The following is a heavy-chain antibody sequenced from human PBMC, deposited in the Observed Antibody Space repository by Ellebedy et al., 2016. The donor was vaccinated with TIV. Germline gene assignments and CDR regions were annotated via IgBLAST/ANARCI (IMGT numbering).Heavy chain of an antibody. CDR2: IYPGDSDT. J-gene: IGHJ3*02. Sequence: KVSCKGSGYSFITYWIGWVRQLPGKGLEWIGIIYPGDSDTRYSPSFQGQVTSSADKSISTAYLQWNSLKASDTAMYYCARRITMVRGVIRETYAFDIWGQGTMVTVSS. D-gene: IGHD3-10*01. CDR3: ARRITMVRGVIRETYAFDI. CDR1: GYSFITYW. V-gene: IGHV5-51*01.